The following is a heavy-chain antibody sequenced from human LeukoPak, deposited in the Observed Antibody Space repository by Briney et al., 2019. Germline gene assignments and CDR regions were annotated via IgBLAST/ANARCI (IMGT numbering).Heavy chain of an antibody. Sequence: SETLSLTCTVSGGSLSSYYWSWIRQPAGKGLEWIGRIYTSGSTNYNPSLTSRVTISVDKSKNQFTLKLSSATAADTAVYYCARGAVSYYGSGSLSYYFDYWGQGTLVTVSS. J-gene: IGHJ4*02. CDR3: ARGAVSYYGSGSLSYYFDY. CDR2: IYTSGST. D-gene: IGHD3-10*01. V-gene: IGHV4-4*07. CDR1: GGSLSSYY.